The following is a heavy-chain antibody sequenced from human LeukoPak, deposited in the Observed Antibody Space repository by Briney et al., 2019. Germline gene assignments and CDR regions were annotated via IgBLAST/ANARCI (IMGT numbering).Heavy chain of an antibody. CDR1: GFTFSNYW. V-gene: IGHV3-74*01. Sequence: GGSLRLSCAASGFTFSNYWMHWVRQAPGKGLVWVSRITSDGSSTSYADSVRGRFTVSRDNAKNTLYLQMNSLRAEDTAVYYCARVSTPGGPFDYWGQGTLVTVSS. D-gene: IGHD4-23*01. CDR3: ARVSTPGGPFDY. J-gene: IGHJ4*02. CDR2: ITSDGSST.